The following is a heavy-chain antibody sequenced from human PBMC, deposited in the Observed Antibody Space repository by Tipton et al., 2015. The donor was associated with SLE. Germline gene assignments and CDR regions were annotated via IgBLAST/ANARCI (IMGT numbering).Heavy chain of an antibody. V-gene: IGHV4-59*08. CDR3: ARQEQWLFRGMEV. J-gene: IGHJ6*02. D-gene: IGHD6-19*01. CDR2: IYYSGSP. CDR1: GGSISSYF. Sequence: TLSLTCTVSGGSISSYFWSWVRQPPGKGLEWIGHIYYSGSPYYSPSLKSRVTISVNTSKNQFSLRLTSVTAADTAIYYCARQEQWLFRGMEVWGQGTTVTVSS.